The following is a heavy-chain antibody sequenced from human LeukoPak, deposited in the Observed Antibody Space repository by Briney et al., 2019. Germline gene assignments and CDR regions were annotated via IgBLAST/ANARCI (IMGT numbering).Heavy chain of an antibody. D-gene: IGHD2-2*01. Sequence: GGSLRLSCVASGFRFSSYAMNWVRQAPGKGLEWLSAISGGGSNTHHADSVMGRFTISRDNSKNTLYLQMNSLRAEDTAVYYCVKDLGYCSSTSCYGDYWGQGTLVTVSS. CDR2: ISGGGSNT. J-gene: IGHJ4*02. V-gene: IGHV3-23*01. CDR1: GFRFSSYA. CDR3: VKDLGYCSSTSCYGDY.